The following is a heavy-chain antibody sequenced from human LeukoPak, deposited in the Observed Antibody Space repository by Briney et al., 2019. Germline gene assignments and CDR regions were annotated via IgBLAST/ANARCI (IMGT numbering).Heavy chain of an antibody. CDR3: ARDNIAVAGTDY. J-gene: IGHJ4*02. CDR1: GFRVSSNY. Sequence: GGSLRLSCAASGFRVSSNYMSWVRQAPGKGMEWVSVIYSGGSIYYADSVKGRFTISRDNSKNTLYLQMNSLRGEDTAVYYCARDNIAVAGTDYWGQGTLVTVSS. D-gene: IGHD6-19*01. V-gene: IGHV3-66*02. CDR2: IYSGGSI.